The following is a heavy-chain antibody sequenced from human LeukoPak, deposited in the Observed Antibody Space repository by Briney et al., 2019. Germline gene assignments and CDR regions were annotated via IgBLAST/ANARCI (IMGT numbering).Heavy chain of an antibody. CDR2: IVPIFGTS. J-gene: IGHJ6*03. CDR1: GGTFRTYT. CDR3: ALAMVRGVPGYYYYYMDV. V-gene: IGHV1-69*01. D-gene: IGHD3-10*01. Sequence: SVKVSCKASGGTFRTYTINWVRQAPGQGLEWMGGIVPIFGTSNYAQKFQGRVTITADESTSTAYMELSSLRSDDTAVYYCALAMVRGVPGYYYYYMDVWGKGTTVTISS.